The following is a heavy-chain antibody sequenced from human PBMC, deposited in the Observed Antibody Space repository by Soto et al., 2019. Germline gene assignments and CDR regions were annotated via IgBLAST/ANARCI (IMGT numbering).Heavy chain of an antibody. J-gene: IGHJ4*02. CDR2: IYYSGST. V-gene: IGHV4-59*01. D-gene: IGHD3-22*01. CDR3: ARDMYYYDSSGYYPVFDY. CDR1: GGSISSYY. Sequence: SETLSLTCTVSGGSISSYYWSWIRQPPGKGLEWIGYIYYSGSTNYNPSLKSRVTISVDTSKNQFSLKLSSVTAADTAVYYCARDMYYYDSSGYYPVFDYWGQGTLVTVSS.